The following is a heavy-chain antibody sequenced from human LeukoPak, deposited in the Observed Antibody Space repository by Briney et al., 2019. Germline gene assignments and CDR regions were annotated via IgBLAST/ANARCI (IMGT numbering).Heavy chain of an antibody. CDR3: ARDQWWQFIAVAITSYFDC. V-gene: IGHV3-7*03. J-gene: IGHJ4*02. CDR1: GFTFNTYW. Sequence: GALRLSCAASGFTFNTYWMSWVGQAPGKGLEWVANIKVDGSEKYYVDSVKGRFTISRDNAKNSLYLQMNSLRAEDTAVYYCARDQWWQFIAVAITSYFDCWGQGTLVTVSS. D-gene: IGHD6-19*01. CDR2: IKVDGSEK.